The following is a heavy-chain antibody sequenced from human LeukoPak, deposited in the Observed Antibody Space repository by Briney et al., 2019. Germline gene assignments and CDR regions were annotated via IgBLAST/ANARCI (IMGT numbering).Heavy chain of an antibody. V-gene: IGHV2-70*11. Sequence: SGPALVKPTQTLTLTCTFSGFSLSTTGMCVTWIRQPPGKALEWLARIDWDDDRYYSTSLKTRLTISKDTSKNQVVLTMTNMDPVDTATYYCARMNTAARNWFDAWGQGTLVTVSS. CDR1: GFSLSTTGMC. J-gene: IGHJ5*02. CDR3: ARMNTAARNWFDA. D-gene: IGHD6-6*01. CDR2: IDWDDDR.